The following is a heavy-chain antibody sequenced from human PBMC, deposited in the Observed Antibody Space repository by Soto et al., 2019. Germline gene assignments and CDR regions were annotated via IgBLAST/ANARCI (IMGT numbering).Heavy chain of an antibody. CDR2: ITWNSGYI. V-gene: IGHV3-9*01. D-gene: IGHD6-13*01. CDR3: AKALYGSSSSPIDF. J-gene: IGHJ1*01. CDR1: GFTFDDYA. Sequence: LRLSCAASGFTFDDYAMHWVRQAPGKGLEWVSYITWNSGYIGYADSVKGRFTISRDNANNSLYLQMNSLKTEDTAFYYCAKALYGSSSSPIDFWGQGTLVTVSS.